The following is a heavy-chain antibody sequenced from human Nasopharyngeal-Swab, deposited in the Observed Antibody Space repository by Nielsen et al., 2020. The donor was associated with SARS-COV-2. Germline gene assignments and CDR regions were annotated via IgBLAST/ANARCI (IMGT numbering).Heavy chain of an antibody. Sequence: SETLSLTCAVYGGSFSGYYWSWIRQPPGKGLEWIGEISHSGSTNYNPSLKSRVTISVDTSKNQFSLKLSSVTAADTAVYYCARGFRSSSWYKGNWFDPWGQGTLVTVSS. J-gene: IGHJ5*02. D-gene: IGHD6-13*01. V-gene: IGHV4-34*01. CDR3: ARGFRSSSWYKGNWFDP. CDR1: GGSFSGYY. CDR2: ISHSGST.